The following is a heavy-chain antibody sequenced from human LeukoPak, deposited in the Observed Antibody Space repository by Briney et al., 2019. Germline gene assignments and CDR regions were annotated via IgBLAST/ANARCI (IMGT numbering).Heavy chain of an antibody. CDR2: IWYDGGNK. J-gene: IGHJ6*02. D-gene: IGHD2-2*01. CDR3: ARDYSSSGTFFGYYYGMDV. Sequence: GGSLRLSCAASGFTFSNYGMHWVRQAPGKGLEWVAVIWYDGGNKYYADSVKGRFTISRDNSKNTLYLQMNSLRDEDTAVYYCARDYSSSGTFFGYYYGMDVWGQGTTVTVSS. V-gene: IGHV3-33*01. CDR1: GFTFSNYG.